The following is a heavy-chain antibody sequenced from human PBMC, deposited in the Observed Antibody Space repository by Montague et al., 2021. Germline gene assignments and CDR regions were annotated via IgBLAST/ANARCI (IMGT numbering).Heavy chain of an antibody. CDR1: GGSLSEYY. J-gene: IGHJ4*02. Sequence: SETLSLTCGVYGGSLSEYYWTWIRQSPEKGLEWIGEVRDIGSTNYNPSLKSRVTMSVDKSKNQFSLKLRSVTAADTAVYYCASDRGPFDYWGQGTVVTVSS. CDR2: VRDIGST. V-gene: IGHV4-34*01. D-gene: IGHD3-10*01. CDR3: ASDRGPFDY.